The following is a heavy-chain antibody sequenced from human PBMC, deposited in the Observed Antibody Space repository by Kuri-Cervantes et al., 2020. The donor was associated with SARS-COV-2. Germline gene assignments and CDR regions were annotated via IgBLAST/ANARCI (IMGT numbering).Heavy chain of an antibody. CDR1: GGSISSYY. J-gene: IGHJ5*02. Sequence: SETLSLTCTVSGGSISSYYWSWIRQPPGKGLEWIGYIYYSGSTNYNPSLKSRVTISVDTSKNQFSLKLNSVTAADTAVYYCARQMMSSITIFGVVITRNWFDPWGQGTLVTVFS. V-gene: IGHV4-59*08. D-gene: IGHD3-3*01. CDR2: IYYSGST. CDR3: ARQMMSSITIFGVVITRNWFDP.